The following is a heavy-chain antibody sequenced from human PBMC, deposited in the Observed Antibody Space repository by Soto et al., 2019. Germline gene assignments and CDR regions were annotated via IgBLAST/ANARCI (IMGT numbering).Heavy chain of an antibody. CDR1: GGTFSSYA. J-gene: IGHJ4*02. D-gene: IGHD3-22*01. CDR2: IIPTFGTA. CDR3: AGFGHDNSGYYYGY. Sequence: SVQVSCRASGGTFSSYAMSWVRQAPRQGLEWMGGIIPTFGTANNAQTFQGRVTITADESTSTAYMELRSLRTEDTAVNYCAGFGHDNSGYYYGYWGQGTLVTVSS. V-gene: IGHV1-69*13.